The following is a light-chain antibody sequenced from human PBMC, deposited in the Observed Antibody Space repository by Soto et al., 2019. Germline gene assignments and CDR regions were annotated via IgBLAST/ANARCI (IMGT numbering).Light chain of an antibody. Sequence: EIVMTQSPGTLSGSPGERVTLSCRASQSVSSNLAWYQQKPGQAPRLLIYGASTRATAIPARFSGSGSGTEFTLTISSLQSEDFAVYYCQQYGRTFGQGTKLEIK. V-gene: IGKV3-15*01. CDR1: QSVSSN. CDR2: GAS. CDR3: QQYGRT. J-gene: IGKJ2*01.